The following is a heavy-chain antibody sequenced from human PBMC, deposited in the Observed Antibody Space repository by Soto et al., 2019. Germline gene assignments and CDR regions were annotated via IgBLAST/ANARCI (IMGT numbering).Heavy chain of an antibody. CDR2: IHYSGST. Sequence: QVQLQESGPGLVKPSQTLSLTCTVSGGAISSGDYYWSWIRQHPGKGLEWIGYIHYSGSTYYNPSLKSRVTISVDTSKNQFSLKLSSVTAADTAVYYCARDVPPGRGSPNFYYYGLDVWGQGATVTVSS. J-gene: IGHJ6*02. D-gene: IGHD3-10*01. CDR1: GGAISSGDYY. V-gene: IGHV4-31*03. CDR3: ARDVPPGRGSPNFYYYGLDV.